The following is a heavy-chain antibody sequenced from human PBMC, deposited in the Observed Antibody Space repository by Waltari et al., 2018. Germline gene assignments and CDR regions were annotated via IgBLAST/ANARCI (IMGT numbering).Heavy chain of an antibody. Sequence: QLQESGPGLVKPSATLSLTCSISGGLFSTTSYYWAWFRQPPGTGLEWIGSLFSVGNTFFNPSFEGRVSMSLRTFEKRFSLRLNSVTAADTATYFCARDSSYDYAWRGNRPGPGPGFKHYGMDIWGPGTTVIVSS. J-gene: IGHJ6*02. D-gene: IGHD3-16*01. CDR2: LFSVGNT. CDR1: GGLFSTTSYY. V-gene: IGHV4-39*07. CDR3: ARDSSYDYAWRGNRPGPGPGFKHYGMDI.